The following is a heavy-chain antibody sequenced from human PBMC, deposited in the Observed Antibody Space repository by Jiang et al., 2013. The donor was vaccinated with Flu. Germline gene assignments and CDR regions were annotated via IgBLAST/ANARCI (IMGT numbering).Heavy chain of an antibody. CDR1: GGTLSRHG. CDR2: TIPSLAVE. D-gene: IGHD5-18*01. CDR3: AREEVERPTAEPYFSYKHMDV. Sequence: SGAEVKKPGSSVRVSCMAPGGTLSRHGISWVRQAPGQGLEWMGRTIPSLAVEHYAQNFQDRVTITADKSTGAVYMEVSSLRAEDTAVYYCAREEVERPTAEPYFSYKHMDVWGQGTTVSVSS. V-gene: IGHV1-69*04. J-gene: IGHJ6*02.